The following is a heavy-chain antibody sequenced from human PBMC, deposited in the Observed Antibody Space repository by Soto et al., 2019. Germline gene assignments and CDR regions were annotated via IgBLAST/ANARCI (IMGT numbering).Heavy chain of an antibody. CDR2: INPNSGGT. Sequence: ASVKVSCKASGYTFTGYYMHWVRQAPGQGLEWMGWINPNSGGTNYAQKFQGWVTMTRDTSISTAYMELSRLRSDDTAVYYCARVMDDFWSGYYDYYYYMDVWGKGTTVTVSS. CDR3: ARVMDDFWSGYYDYYYYMDV. V-gene: IGHV1-2*04. D-gene: IGHD3-3*01. J-gene: IGHJ6*03. CDR1: GYTFTGYY.